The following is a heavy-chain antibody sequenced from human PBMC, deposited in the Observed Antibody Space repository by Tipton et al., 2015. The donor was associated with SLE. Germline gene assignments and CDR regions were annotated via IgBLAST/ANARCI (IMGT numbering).Heavy chain of an antibody. J-gene: IGHJ3*02. CDR3: AGEGYDSSGYYAFDI. V-gene: IGHV4-59*01. CDR1: GGSISSYY. CDR2: IYYSGST. D-gene: IGHD3-22*01. Sequence: TLSLTCTVSGGSISSYYWSWIRQPPGNGLEWIGCIYYSGSTNYNPSLKSRVTISVDTSKNQFSLKLSSVNAADTAVYYCAGEGYDSSGYYAFDIWGQGTMVTVSS.